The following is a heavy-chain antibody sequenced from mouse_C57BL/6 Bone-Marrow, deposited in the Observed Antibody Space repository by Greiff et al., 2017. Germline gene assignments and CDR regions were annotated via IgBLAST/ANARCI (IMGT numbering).Heavy chain of an antibody. Sequence: EVQLVESGGGLVKPGGSLKLSCAASGFTFSDYGMHWVRQAPEKGLEWVAYISSGSSTIYYADTVKGRFTIASDNAKNTLFLQMTSLRSEDTAMYYCASPLYGSFAYWGQGTLVTVSA. CDR3: ASPLYGSFAY. CDR2: ISSGSSTI. J-gene: IGHJ3*01. V-gene: IGHV5-17*01. D-gene: IGHD1-1*01. CDR1: GFTFSDYG.